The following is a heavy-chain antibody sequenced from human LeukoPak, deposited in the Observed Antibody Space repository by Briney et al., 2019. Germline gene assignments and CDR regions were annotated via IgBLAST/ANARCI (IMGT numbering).Heavy chain of an antibody. V-gene: IGHV4-61*01. CDR1: GGSISSSSYY. D-gene: IGHD2-15*01. CDR2: IYYSGST. J-gene: IGHJ4*02. CDR3: ARENCSGGSCIIDY. Sequence: SETLSLTCTVSGGSISSSSYYWGWIRQPPGKGLEWIGYIYYSGSTNYNPSLKSRVTISVDTSKNQFSLKLSSVTAADTAVYYCARENCSGGSCIIDYWGQGTLVTVSS.